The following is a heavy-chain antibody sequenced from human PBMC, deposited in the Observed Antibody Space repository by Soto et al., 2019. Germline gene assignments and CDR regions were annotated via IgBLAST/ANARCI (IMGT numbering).Heavy chain of an antibody. Sequence: QVQLVQSGAEVKKPGASVKVSCKASGYTFTSYGISWVRQAPGQGLEWMGWISAYNGNTNYAQKLQGRVTMTTDTTTSTAYLELRSVRSDDTAVYYCARDGYYHDSSGYTCDFWRQGTLVTVSS. V-gene: IGHV1-18*01. J-gene: IGHJ4*02. CDR2: ISAYNGNT. CDR1: GYTFTSYG. D-gene: IGHD3-22*01. CDR3: ARDGYYHDSSGYTCDF.